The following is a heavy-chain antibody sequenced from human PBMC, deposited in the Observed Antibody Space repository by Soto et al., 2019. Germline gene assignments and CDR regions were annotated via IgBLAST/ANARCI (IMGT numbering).Heavy chain of an antibody. CDR3: ARDGKNHSGGMDY. CDR1: GGTFSSYS. V-gene: IGHV1-69*01. CDR2: IIPIFGTA. J-gene: IGHJ4*02. D-gene: IGHD2-15*01. Sequence: QVQLVQSGAEVKKPGSSVKVSCKASGGTFSSYSINWVRQAPGQGLEWMGEIIPIFGTANYAQKFQGRVTITADESTSTAYLEASTPRSEDRAMYYCARDGKNHSGGMDYWGQRTRVTVSS.